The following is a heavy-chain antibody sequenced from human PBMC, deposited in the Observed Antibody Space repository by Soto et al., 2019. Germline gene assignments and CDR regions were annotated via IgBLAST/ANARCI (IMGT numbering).Heavy chain of an antibody. Sequence: QVQLQQWGAGLLKPSATLSLTCAVYGGSFSGYYWSWIRQPPGKGLEWIGEINHSGSTNYSPSLHSRVTRSVDTSKNQFSLKLSSVTAADTAVYYCARGSMVRGVSLDYWGQGTMVAVSS. CDR1: GGSFSGYY. CDR2: INHSGST. D-gene: IGHD3-10*01. J-gene: IGHJ4*02. V-gene: IGHV4-34*01. CDR3: ARGSMVRGVSLDY.